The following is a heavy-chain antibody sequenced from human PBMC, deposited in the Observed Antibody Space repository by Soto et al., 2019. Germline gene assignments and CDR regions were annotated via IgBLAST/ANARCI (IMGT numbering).Heavy chain of an antibody. CDR3: ARTKGYYYDSSDAFDI. J-gene: IGHJ3*02. CDR2: IFSNDEK. Sequence: QVTLKESGPVLVKPTETLTLTCTVSGFSLSNARMGVSWIRQPPGKALEWLAHIFSNDEKSYSTSLKSRLTIHKDTAQSQVVLTMTNMDPVDTATYYCARTKGYYYDSSDAFDIWGQGTMVTVSS. V-gene: IGHV2-26*01. D-gene: IGHD3-22*01. CDR1: GFSLSNARMG.